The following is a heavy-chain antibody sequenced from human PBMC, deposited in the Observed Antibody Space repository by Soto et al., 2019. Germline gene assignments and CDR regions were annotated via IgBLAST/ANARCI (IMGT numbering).Heavy chain of an antibody. CDR1: GYTFTSYG. D-gene: IGHD5-18*01. CDR3: ARPYSYGLRHAFDI. Sequence: ASVKVSCKASGYTFTSYGISWVRQAPGQGLEWTGWISAYNGNTNYAQKPQGRVTMTTDTSTSTAYMELRSLRSDDTAVYYCARPYSYGLRHAFDIWGQGTMVTVSS. CDR2: ISAYNGNT. V-gene: IGHV1-18*01. J-gene: IGHJ3*02.